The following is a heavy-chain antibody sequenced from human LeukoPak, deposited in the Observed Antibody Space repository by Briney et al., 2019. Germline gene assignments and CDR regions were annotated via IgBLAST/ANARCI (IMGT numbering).Heavy chain of an antibody. J-gene: IGHJ4*02. V-gene: IGHV3-11*04. D-gene: IGHD3-10*02. Sequence: PGGSLRLSCAASGFTFSDYYMSWIRQAPGKGLEWISYISNSGSTIYYADSVKGRFTISRDNAKNSLYLQMNSLRAEDTAVHYCARGSYYDVLGPDDYWGQGTLVTVSS. CDR3: ARGSYYDVLGPDDY. CDR1: GFTFSDYY. CDR2: ISNSGSTI.